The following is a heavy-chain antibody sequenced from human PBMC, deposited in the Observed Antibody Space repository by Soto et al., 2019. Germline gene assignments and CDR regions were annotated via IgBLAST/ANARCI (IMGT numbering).Heavy chain of an antibody. D-gene: IGHD2-2*01. CDR3: ARGSTSCYRGGLCNWFDP. Sequence: SEEVSFKASGYTFTSYAMHWVRQGPGQRLEWMGWINAGNGNTKYSQKFQGRVTITRDTSASTAYMELSSLRSEDTAVYYCARGSTSCYRGGLCNWFDPWGQGTLVTVSS. CDR2: INAGNGNT. V-gene: IGHV1-3*01. CDR1: GYTFTSYA. J-gene: IGHJ5*02.